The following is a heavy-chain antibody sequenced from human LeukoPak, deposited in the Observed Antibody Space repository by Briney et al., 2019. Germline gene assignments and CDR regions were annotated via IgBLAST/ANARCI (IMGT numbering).Heavy chain of an antibody. D-gene: IGHD1-7*01. CDR1: GVSFISNY. CDR3: WRGGTGTFLDI. V-gene: IGHV4-34*01. Sequence: PSETLSLTCAVSGVSFISNYWSWIRQPPGKGLEWSAEINHSGSTKYNPALKSRVTILLGTSKNQFVLKLSSGTGADKAVFYCWRGGTGTFLDIWGQGTMVTVSS. J-gene: IGHJ3*02. CDR2: INHSGST.